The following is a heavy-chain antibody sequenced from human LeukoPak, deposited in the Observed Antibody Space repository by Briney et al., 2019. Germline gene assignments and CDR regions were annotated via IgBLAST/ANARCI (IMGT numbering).Heavy chain of an antibody. J-gene: IGHJ4*02. CDR2: ISGGGGST. Sequence: AGGSLRLSCAASGFTFNNYWIHWVRQAPGKGLEWVSTISGGGGSTYYADSVKGRFTISRDNSKNTLYLQVNSLRAEDTAVYYCAKGGKWDVTPFDYWGQGTLVTVSS. D-gene: IGHD1-26*01. CDR3: AKGGKWDVTPFDY. V-gene: IGHV3-23*01. CDR1: GFTFNNYW.